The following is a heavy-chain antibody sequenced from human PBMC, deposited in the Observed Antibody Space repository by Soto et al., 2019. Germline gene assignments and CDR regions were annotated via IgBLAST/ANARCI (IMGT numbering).Heavy chain of an antibody. CDR1: GGSISSYY. CDR2: IYYSGST. CDR3: ARALCSGGSCYSTPFDY. J-gene: IGHJ4*02. Sequence: SETLSLTCTVSGGSISSYYWSWIRQPPEKGQEWIGYIYYSGSTNYNPSLKSRVTISVDTSKNQFSLKLSSVTAADTAVYYCARALCSGGSCYSTPFDYWGQGTLVTVSS. D-gene: IGHD2-15*01. V-gene: IGHV4-59*08.